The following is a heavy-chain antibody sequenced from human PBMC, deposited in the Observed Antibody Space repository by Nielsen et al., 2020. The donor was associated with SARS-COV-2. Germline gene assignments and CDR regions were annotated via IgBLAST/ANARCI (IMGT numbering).Heavy chain of an antibody. V-gene: IGHV1-24*01. D-gene: IGHD4-11*01. Sequence: ASVKVSCKVSGYTLTELSMHWVRQAPGKGLEWMGGFDPEDGETIYAQRLQGRVTMTEDTSTNTLYMELSSLRFEDTAIYYCATSPPPYTPLYGNTYYYYYMDVWGKGTTVTVSS. CDR1: GYTLTELS. CDR2: FDPEDGET. J-gene: IGHJ6*03. CDR3: ATSPPPYTPLYGNTYYYYYMDV.